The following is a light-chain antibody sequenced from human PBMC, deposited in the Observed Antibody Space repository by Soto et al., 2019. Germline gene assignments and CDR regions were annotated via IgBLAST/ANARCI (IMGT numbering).Light chain of an antibody. CDR1: QSIANN. Sequence: EILMTQSPSSLSASVGDRVTITCRASQSIANNLAWFQQKPGRVPKLLIYAASNLHSGVPSRFSGSGSGTDFTLTISSLQPEDVATYYCQKYNSAPWTFGQGTRVEI. CDR3: QKYNSAPWT. V-gene: IGKV1-27*01. J-gene: IGKJ1*01. CDR2: AAS.